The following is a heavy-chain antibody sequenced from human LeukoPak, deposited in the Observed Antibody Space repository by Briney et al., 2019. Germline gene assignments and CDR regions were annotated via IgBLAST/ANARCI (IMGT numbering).Heavy chain of an antibody. CDR2: ISAYNGNT. J-gene: IGHJ3*02. CDR3: ARGQQQAPESFVI. V-gene: IGHV1-18*01. D-gene: IGHD6-13*01. Sequence: ASVKVSCKASGYTFTSYGISWVRQAPGQGLEWMGWISAYNGNTNYAQQLQGRLTMTTDTSTSTAYKELSSLRSDDTAVYYCARGQQQAPESFVIWGEGTMVTVSS. CDR1: GYTFTSYG.